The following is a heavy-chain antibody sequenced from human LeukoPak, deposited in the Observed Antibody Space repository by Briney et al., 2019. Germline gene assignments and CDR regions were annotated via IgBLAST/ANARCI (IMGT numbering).Heavy chain of an antibody. Sequence: PGGSLGLSCAASGFTFSSYAMSWVRQAPGKGLEWVSAISGSGGSTYYADSVKGRFTISRDNSKNTLYLQMNSLRAEDTALYYCAKTGSRWDYYLGSGYDSHYFDYWGQGTLLTVSS. CDR3: AKTGSRWDYYLGSGYDSHYFDY. J-gene: IGHJ4*02. CDR2: ISGSGGST. D-gene: IGHD5-12*01. CDR1: GFTFSSYA. V-gene: IGHV3-23*01.